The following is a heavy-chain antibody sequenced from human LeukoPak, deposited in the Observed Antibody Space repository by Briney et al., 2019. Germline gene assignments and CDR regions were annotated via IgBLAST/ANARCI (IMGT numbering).Heavy chain of an antibody. V-gene: IGHV3-30*18. CDR3: AKVGDSGWYSYFQH. CDR2: ISYDGSNK. J-gene: IGHJ1*01. Sequence: GGSLRLSCAASGFTFSSYGMHWVRQAPGKGLQWVAVISYDGSNKYYADSVKGRFTISRDNSKNTLYLQMNSLRAEDTAVYYCAKVGDSGWYSYFQHWGQGTLVTVSS. CDR1: GFTFSSYG. D-gene: IGHD6-19*01.